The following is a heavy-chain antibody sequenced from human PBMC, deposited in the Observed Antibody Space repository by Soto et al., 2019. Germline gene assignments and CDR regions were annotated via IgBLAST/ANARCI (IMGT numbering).Heavy chain of an antibody. J-gene: IGHJ4*02. CDR3: AKAGRRYCISTSCHIYFVS. CDR2: ISYDGSNE. V-gene: IGHV3-30*18. D-gene: IGHD2-2*01. CDR1: GFTFSSYA. Sequence: GGSLRLSCAASGFTFSSYAMHWVRQAPGKGLEWVAVISYDGSNEYYADSVKGRFTISRDNSKNTLYLQMNSLRAEDTAVYYCAKAGRRYCISTSCHIYFVSRGEGLLVT.